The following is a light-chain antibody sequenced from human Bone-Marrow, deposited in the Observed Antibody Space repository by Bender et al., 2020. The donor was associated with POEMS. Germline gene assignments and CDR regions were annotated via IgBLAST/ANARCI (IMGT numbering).Light chain of an antibody. CDR1: TSNIGNNY. CDR2: GVS. J-gene: IGLJ2*01. V-gene: IGLV2-14*01. CDR3: SSYTASNTLV. Sequence: QSVLTQPPSVSAAPGQKVTISCSGSTSNIGNNYVSWYQHHPGRAPKLMIYGVSIRPSGVSDRFSGSKSGNTASLTISGLQTDDEGDYYCSSYTASNTLVFGGGTKLTVL.